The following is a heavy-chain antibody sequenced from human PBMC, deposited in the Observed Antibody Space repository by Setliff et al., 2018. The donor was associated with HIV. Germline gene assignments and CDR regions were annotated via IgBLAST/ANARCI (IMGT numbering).Heavy chain of an antibody. CDR2: INTNAGNS. CDR3: ARRSHSVGTSWPFDH. Sequence: RASVKVSCKASGYTFTTYPMNWVRQAPGQGLEWMGWINTNAGNSIYAQGFTGRFVFSFDTSDSTAYLQISDLKAEDTAVYYCARRSHSVGTSWPFDHWGQGTQVTVS. J-gene: IGHJ4*02. CDR1: GYTFTTYP. D-gene: IGHD6-13*01. V-gene: IGHV7-4-1*02.